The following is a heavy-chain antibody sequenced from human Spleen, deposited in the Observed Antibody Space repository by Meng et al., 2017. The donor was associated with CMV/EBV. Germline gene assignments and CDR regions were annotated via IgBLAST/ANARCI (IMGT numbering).Heavy chain of an antibody. CDR2: IGGSRNFI. CDR3: TRDHYYDSRGSPWFDP. CDR1: GFTFSGYT. J-gene: IGHJ5*02. V-gene: IGHV3-21*01. Sequence: SGFTFSGYTMNWVRQAPGKGLEWVSSIGGSRNFIYYADSVKGRFTISRDNAKNSLFLQMNSLRAEDTALYYCTRDHYYDSRGSPWFDPWGQGTLVTVSS. D-gene: IGHD3-22*01.